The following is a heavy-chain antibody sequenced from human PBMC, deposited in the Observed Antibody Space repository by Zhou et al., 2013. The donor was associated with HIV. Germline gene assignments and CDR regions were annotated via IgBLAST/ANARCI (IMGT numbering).Heavy chain of an antibody. J-gene: IGHJ3*01. D-gene: IGHD6-19*01. CDR2: SSPYNGNT. CDR3: AETSSGFDAFDV. CDR1: GYTFTSYG. Sequence: QVQLVQSGAEVKKAGASVKVSCKASGYTFTSYGISWVRQAPGQGLEWLGWSSPYNGNTNYAKRFQGRVTMTTDTSTSTAYMELRSLRADDTAIYYCAETSSGFDAFDVWGQGTMVTVSS. V-gene: IGHV1-18*01.